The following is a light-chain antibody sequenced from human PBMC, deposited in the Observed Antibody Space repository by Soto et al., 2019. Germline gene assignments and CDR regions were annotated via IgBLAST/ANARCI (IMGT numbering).Light chain of an antibody. CDR3: QQYYDTPYT. J-gene: IGKJ2*01. CDR1: QSVLYSSNNENY. V-gene: IGKV4-1*01. Sequence: DIVLTQSPDSLAVSLGERATINCKSSQSVLYSSNNENYLAWYQQKPGQPPKLLISWASTRESGVPDRFSGNGSGTDFTLTISSLQAEDVAVYYCQQYYDTPYTFGQGTKLEMK. CDR2: WAS.